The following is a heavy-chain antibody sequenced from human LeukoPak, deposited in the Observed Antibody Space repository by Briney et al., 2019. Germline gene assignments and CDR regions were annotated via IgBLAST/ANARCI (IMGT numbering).Heavy chain of an antibody. CDR3: ARDLTGYSGGTYFDY. J-gene: IGHJ4*02. CDR2: ISAYNGNT. CDR1: GYTFTSYG. V-gene: IGHV1-18*01. Sequence: ASVKVSCKASGYTFTSYGICWVRHAPGQGLELMGWISAYNGNTNYAQKFQGRVTMTRDTSISTAYMELSRLRSDDTAVYYCARDLTGYSGGTYFDYWGQGTLVTVSS. D-gene: IGHD3-9*01.